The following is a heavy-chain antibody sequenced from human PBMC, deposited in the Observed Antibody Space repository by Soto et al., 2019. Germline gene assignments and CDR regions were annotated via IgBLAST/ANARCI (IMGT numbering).Heavy chain of an antibody. CDR2: IDPSDSYT. J-gene: IGHJ5*02. CDR3: ARFDIGALDP. V-gene: IGHV5-10-1*01. CDR1: GYSFTRYW. Sequence: PGESLKISCKGSGYSFTRYWISWVRQMPGKGLEWMGRIDPSDSYTNYSPSFQGHVTISADKSISTAYLQWSSLKASDTAMYYCARFDIGALDPWGQGTLVTVSS. D-gene: IGHD2-15*01.